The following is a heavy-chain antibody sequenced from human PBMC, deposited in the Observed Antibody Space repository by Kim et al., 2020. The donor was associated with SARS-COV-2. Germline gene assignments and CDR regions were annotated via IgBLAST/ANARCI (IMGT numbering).Heavy chain of an antibody. CDR1: GGSISSSSYY. Sequence: SETLSLTCTVSGGSISSSSYYWGWIRQPPGKGLEWIGSIYYSGSTYYNPSLKSRVTISVDTSKNQFSLKLSSVTAADTAVYYCARPSGSYYKGLDYWGQGTLVTVSS. J-gene: IGHJ4*02. CDR2: IYYSGST. CDR3: ARPSGSYYKGLDY. D-gene: IGHD1-26*01. V-gene: IGHV4-39*01.